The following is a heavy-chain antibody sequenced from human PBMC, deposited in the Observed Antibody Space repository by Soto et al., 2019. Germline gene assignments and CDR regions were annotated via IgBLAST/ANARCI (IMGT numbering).Heavy chain of an antibody. J-gene: IGHJ4*02. Sequence: QVQLQESGPGLVKPSQTLSLTCTVSGGSISSGGYSWSWIRQHPGKGLEWIGYIYYSGSTYYTPSLKSRVTISVDTSKNQFSLKLSSVTAADTAVYYCAREGITMIVNYWGQGTLVTVSS. CDR3: AREGITMIVNY. D-gene: IGHD3-22*01. CDR1: GGSISSGGYS. CDR2: IYYSGST. V-gene: IGHV4-31*03.